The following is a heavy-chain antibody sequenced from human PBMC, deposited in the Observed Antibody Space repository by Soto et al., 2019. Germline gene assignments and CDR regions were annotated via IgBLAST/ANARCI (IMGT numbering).Heavy chain of an antibody. Sequence: QVQLVESGGGLVKPGGSLRLSCAASGFTFSDYYMSWIRQAPGKGLEWVAVISYDGSNKYYADSVKGRFTISRDNSKNTLYLQMNSLRAEDTAVYYCARGKEGGMNGMDVWGQGTTVTVSS. J-gene: IGHJ6*02. CDR1: GFTFSDYY. CDR2: ISYDGSNK. CDR3: ARGKEGGMNGMDV. D-gene: IGHD3-16*01. V-gene: IGHV3-30-3*01.